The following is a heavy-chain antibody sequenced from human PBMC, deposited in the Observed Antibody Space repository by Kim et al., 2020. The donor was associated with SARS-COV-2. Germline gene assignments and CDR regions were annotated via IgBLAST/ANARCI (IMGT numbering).Heavy chain of an antibody. V-gene: IGHV4-39*01. J-gene: IGHJ5*02. CDR3: ARLPLSGSGINWFDP. D-gene: IGHD3-10*01. CDR1: GGSISTSSYY. Sequence: SETLSLTCSVSGGSISTSSYYWGCVRQPPGKGLEWIGSIYYSGSTYYNPSLKSRVIMSVDASKHQFSLKLSSVTAADMAVYYCARLPLSGSGINWFDPWGQGTLVTVSS. CDR2: IYYSGST.